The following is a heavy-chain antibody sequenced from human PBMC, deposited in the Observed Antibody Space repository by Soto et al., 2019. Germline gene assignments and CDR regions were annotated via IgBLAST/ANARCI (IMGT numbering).Heavy chain of an antibody. Sequence: QVQLQESGPGLVKPSQTLSLTCTVSGGSISSGGYYWSWIRQHPGKGLEWIGYIYYSGSTYYNPSIKSRVTISVDTSKNQFSLKLSSVTAADTAVYYCARSAVVGATRPFYFDYWGQGTLVTVSS. V-gene: IGHV4-31*03. D-gene: IGHD1-26*01. CDR1: GGSISSGGYY. CDR3: ARSAVVGATRPFYFDY. J-gene: IGHJ4*02. CDR2: IYYSGST.